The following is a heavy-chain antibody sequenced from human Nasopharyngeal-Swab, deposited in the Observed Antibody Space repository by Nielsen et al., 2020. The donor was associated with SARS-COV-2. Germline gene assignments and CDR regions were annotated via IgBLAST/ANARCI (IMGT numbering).Heavy chain of an antibody. Sequence: SVKVSCKASGGTFSSYAISWVRQAPGQGLEWMGGVIPIFGTPNYAQKFQGRITITADAARTTAYMELSSLTFEDTAVYYCARHITRLDALDLWGQGTLVTVSS. CDR1: GGTFSSYA. CDR2: VIPIFGTP. V-gene: IGHV1-69*13. CDR3: ARHITRLDALDL. J-gene: IGHJ3*01. D-gene: IGHD3-10*01.